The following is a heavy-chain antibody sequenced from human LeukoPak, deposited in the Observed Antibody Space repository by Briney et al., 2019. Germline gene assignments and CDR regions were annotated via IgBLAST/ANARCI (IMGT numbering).Heavy chain of an antibody. D-gene: IGHD5-12*01. V-gene: IGHV4-34*01. CDR3: AKGGGYEAQYYYYYLDV. CDR2: INHSGST. J-gene: IGHJ6*03. Sequence: PSETLSLTCAVYGGSFSGYYWSWIRQPPGKGLEWIGEINHSGSTNYNSSLKSRVTISVDTSKNQFSLKVNSVTAADTAVYYCAKGGGYEAQYYYYYLDVWGKGTTVTISS. CDR1: GGSFSGYY.